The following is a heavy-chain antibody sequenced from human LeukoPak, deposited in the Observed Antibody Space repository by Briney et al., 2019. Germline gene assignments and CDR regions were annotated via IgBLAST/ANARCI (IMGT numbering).Heavy chain of an antibody. D-gene: IGHD3-10*01. CDR3: ARDSSRYYGSGSYYY. CDR2: INPNSGGT. CDR1: GYTFTGYY. J-gene: IGHJ4*02. Sequence: ASVKVSCKASGYTFTGYYVHWVRQAPGQGLEWIGWINPNSGGTHYAQNFQGRVTMTRDTSISTAYMELSRLRSDDTAVYYCARDSSRYYGSGSYYYWGQGTLVTVSS. V-gene: IGHV1-2*02.